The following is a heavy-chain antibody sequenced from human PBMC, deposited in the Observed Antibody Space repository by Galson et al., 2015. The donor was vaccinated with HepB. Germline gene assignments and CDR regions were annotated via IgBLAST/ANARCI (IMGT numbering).Heavy chain of an antibody. J-gene: IGHJ4*02. CDR2: INPSSGTT. V-gene: IGHV1-2*06. CDR3: AIGPGTYMGIDC. Sequence: SVKVSCKAPRNTFTAHFMHWMRQAPGQGLEWMGRINPSSGTTDYAQKFQGRVTMTRETSTSTGYMELSRLTADDTAVYYCAIGPGTYMGIDCWGQGTLVTVAS. CDR1: RNTFTAHF. D-gene: IGHD1-7*01.